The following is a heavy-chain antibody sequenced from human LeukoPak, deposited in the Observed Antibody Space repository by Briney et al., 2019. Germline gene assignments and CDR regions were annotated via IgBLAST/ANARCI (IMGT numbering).Heavy chain of an antibody. CDR3: ARGARSVVPAASFDY. CDR1: GFTFSSYW. D-gene: IGHD2-2*01. J-gene: IGHJ4*02. CDR2: IKQDGSEK. V-gene: IGHV3-7*04. Sequence: GGSLRLSCAASGFTFSSYWMSWVRQAPGKGLEWVANIKQDGSEKYYVDSVKGRFTISRDNAKNSLYLQMNSLRAEDTAVYYCARGARSVVPAASFDYWGQGTLVTVSS.